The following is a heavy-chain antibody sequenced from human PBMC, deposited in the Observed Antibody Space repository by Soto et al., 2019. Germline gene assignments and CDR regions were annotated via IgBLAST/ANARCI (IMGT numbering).Heavy chain of an antibody. J-gene: IGHJ4*02. D-gene: IGHD6-19*01. CDR2: ISYDGSNK. CDR3: AKAIAVAGPHYFNS. CDR1: GFSLTSYG. V-gene: IGHV3-30*18. Sequence: GGSLRLSCAASGFSLTSYGMHWVRQAPGKGLEWVAVISYDGSNKYYADSVKGRFTISRDNSMNTLFLQMSSLRADDTAVYYCAKAIAVAGPHYFNSWGQGTLVTVSS.